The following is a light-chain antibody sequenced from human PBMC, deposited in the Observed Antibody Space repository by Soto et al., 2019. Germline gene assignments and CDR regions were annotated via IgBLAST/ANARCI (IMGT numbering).Light chain of an antibody. Sequence: DIVLTQSPGTLSLSPGERATLSCRASPRVSSAYLAGDQQKPGQAPRLLIYGAANTATGIPDRFSGSGSATDFTLSISRLEPEDFAVYYCQHYGSSFPITFGQGTRLEIK. CDR1: PRVSSAY. CDR2: GAA. CDR3: QHYGSSFPIT. V-gene: IGKV3-20*01. J-gene: IGKJ5*01.